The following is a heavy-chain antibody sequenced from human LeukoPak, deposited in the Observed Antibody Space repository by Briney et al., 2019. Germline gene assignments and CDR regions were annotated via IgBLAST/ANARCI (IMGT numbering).Heavy chain of an antibody. CDR1: GYPFTSWW. Sequence: GGPLQISCQGSGYPFTSWWIGWVRQLPGKGLEWMGIFYPVNSDTRNSPSFQGQATNSADRSISTAYLHWSSLTASDTAIYYCARHGGYTWNDIYFDRWGQGTLVTVSS. V-gene: IGHV5-51*01. J-gene: IGHJ5*02. CDR2: FYPVNSDT. CDR3: ARHGGYTWNDIYFDR. D-gene: IGHD1-1*01.